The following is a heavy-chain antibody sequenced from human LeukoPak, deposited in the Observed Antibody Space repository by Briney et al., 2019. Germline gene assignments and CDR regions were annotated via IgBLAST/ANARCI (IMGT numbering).Heavy chain of an antibody. D-gene: IGHD6-13*01. Sequence: SETLSLTCAVYGGSFSGYYWSWIRQPPGKGLEWIGEINHSGSTNYNPSLKSRVTISVDTSKNQFSLKLSSVTAADTAVYYCASLDLSRSWYFDYWGQGTLVTVSS. J-gene: IGHJ4*02. CDR1: GGSFSGYY. CDR2: INHSGST. V-gene: IGHV4-34*01. CDR3: ASLDLSRSWYFDY.